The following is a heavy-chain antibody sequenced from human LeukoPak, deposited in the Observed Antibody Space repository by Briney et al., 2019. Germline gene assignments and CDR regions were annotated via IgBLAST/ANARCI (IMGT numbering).Heavy chain of an antibody. V-gene: IGHV3-66*02. D-gene: IGHD3-22*01. CDR3: AREGYDSKPTYGMDV. CDR2: ICSGGST. Sequence: GGSLRLSCAASGFTVSSNYMSWVRQAPGKGLEWVSVICSGGSTYYADSVKGRFTISRDNSKNTLYLQMNSLRAEDTAVYYCAREGYDSKPTYGMDVWGQGTTVTVSS. J-gene: IGHJ6*02. CDR1: GFTVSSNY.